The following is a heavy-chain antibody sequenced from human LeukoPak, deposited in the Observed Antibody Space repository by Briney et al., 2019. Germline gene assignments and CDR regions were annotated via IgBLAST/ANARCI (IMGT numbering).Heavy chain of an antibody. J-gene: IGHJ3*01. Sequence: GGSLKLSCRASGFTLSSYWMEWVRQAPGKGLVWVSLTNGDGSSTGYADSVKGRFTISRDNAKNTLYLQMNSLRAEDTAVYYCARGGVPAGFDVWGQGTMVTVSS. CDR1: GFTLSSYW. CDR3: ARGGVPAGFDV. CDR2: TNGDGSST. V-gene: IGHV3-74*01. D-gene: IGHD2-15*01.